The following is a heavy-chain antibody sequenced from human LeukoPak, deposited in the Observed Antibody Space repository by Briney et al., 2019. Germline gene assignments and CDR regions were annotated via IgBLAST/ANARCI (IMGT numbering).Heavy chain of an antibody. J-gene: IGHJ4*02. CDR2: IKYDASDE. CDR3: VRGQSVGWEIGVCDF. CDR1: GVSFSGYA. D-gene: IGHD1-26*01. V-gene: IGHV3-33*01. Sequence: GGSLRLSCAVSGVSFSGYAMHWVRQAPGKGLEWVGLIKYDASDEYYADSVKGRFTISRDDSRNTLYLQMTSLRAEDTAVYYCVRGQSVGWEIGVCDFWGQGSLVTVAS.